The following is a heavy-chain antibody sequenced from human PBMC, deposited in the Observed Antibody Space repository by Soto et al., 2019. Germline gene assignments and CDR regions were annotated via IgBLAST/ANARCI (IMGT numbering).Heavy chain of an antibody. CDR3: VRAPEQRLIDY. J-gene: IGHJ4*01. V-gene: IGHV3-74*03. CDR2: ISVDRRDT. Sequence: GGPMRLCWTASGCTRIDHWMHWVRKVPGKGLLWVSRISVDRRDTTYADSVKGRFTISRDNAKNTLYLQMDSLRAEDTAVYYYVRAPEQRLIDYWGHGSLVTVTS. D-gene: IGHD6-19*01. CDR1: GCTRIDHW.